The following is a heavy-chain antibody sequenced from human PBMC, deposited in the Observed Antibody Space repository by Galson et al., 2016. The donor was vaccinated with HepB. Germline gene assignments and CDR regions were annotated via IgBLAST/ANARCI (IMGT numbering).Heavy chain of an antibody. CDR3: ATIPEYCSGGACYSLDY. CDR1: GFTFSHYN. CDR2: ISGSSGTI. J-gene: IGHJ4*02. D-gene: IGHD2-15*01. Sequence: SLRLSCAASGFTFSHYNMNWVRQAPGKGLEWVSYISGSSGTIHYTDSVKGRFTISRDNARNSLYLQMNSLRAEDTAVYYCATIPEYCSGGACYSLDYWGQGTLVTVSS. V-gene: IGHV3-48*01.